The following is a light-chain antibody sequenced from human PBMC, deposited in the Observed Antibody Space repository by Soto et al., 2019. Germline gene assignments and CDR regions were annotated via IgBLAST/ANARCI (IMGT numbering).Light chain of an antibody. J-gene: IGLJ2*01. CDR2: DVT. CDR3: SSSTTSSTAVI. CDR1: SSDLGGYNY. Sequence: QSALSQPASVSGSPGQSITISCTGTSSDLGGYNYVSWYQLHPGKAPRLIIYDVTSRPSGVSHRFSGSKSGNTASLTISGLQADDEADYYCSSSTTSSTAVIFGGGTKLTVL. V-gene: IGLV2-14*03.